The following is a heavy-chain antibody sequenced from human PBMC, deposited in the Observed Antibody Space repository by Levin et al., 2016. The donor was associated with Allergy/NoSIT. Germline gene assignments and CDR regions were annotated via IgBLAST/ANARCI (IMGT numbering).Heavy chain of an antibody. V-gene: IGHV7-4-1*02. Sequence: WVRQAPGQGLEWMGWINTNTGNPTYAQGFTGRFVFSLDTSVSTAYLQISSLKAEDTAVYYCARGSSHGSWAFDYWGQGTLVTVSS. D-gene: IGHD6-13*01. CDR3: ARGSSHGSWAFDY. J-gene: IGHJ4*02. CDR2: INTNTGNP.